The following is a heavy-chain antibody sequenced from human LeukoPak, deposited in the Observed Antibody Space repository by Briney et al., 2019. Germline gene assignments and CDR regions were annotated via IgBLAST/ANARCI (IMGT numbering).Heavy chain of an antibody. CDR2: ISAYNGNT. Sequence: ASVKVSCKASGYTFTSYGISWVRQAPGQGLEWTGWISAYNGNTNYAQKLQGRVTMTTDTSTSTAYMELRSLRSDDTAVYYCARGYSGYVAYYYYGMDVWGQGTTVTVSS. CDR3: ARGYSGYVAYYYYGMDV. J-gene: IGHJ6*02. CDR1: GYTFTSYG. V-gene: IGHV1-18*01. D-gene: IGHD5-12*01.